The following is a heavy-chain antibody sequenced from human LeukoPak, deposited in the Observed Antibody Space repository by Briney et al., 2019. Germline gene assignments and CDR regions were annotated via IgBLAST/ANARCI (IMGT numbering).Heavy chain of an antibody. D-gene: IGHD6-25*01. CDR3: ARGSDVLDY. V-gene: IGHV3-48*01. CDR1: GFSLSTYA. CDR2: ITSGSTTI. J-gene: IGHJ4*02. Sequence: PGGSLRLFCAASGFSLSTYAMNWVRQAPGKGLEWVSYITSGSTTIYYTDSVKGRFTISRDNDKNSLYLQMNSLRAEDTAVYYCARGSDVLDYWGQGTLVTVSS.